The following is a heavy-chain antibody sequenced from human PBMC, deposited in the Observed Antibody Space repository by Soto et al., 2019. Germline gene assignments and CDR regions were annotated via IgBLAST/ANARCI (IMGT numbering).Heavy chain of an antibody. V-gene: IGHV1-2*04. CDR1: GYTFTGYY. CDR3: VRSLVPGYYYYGMDV. CDR2: INPNSGGT. J-gene: IGHJ6*02. Sequence: QVQLVQSGAEVKKPGASVKVSCKASGYTFTGYYMHWVRQAPGQGLEWMGWINPNSGGTNYAQKYQGWVTMTRDTSIRTAYMELSRLRSDDTAVYYCVRSLVPGYYYYGMDVWGQGTTVTVSS. D-gene: IGHD2-2*01.